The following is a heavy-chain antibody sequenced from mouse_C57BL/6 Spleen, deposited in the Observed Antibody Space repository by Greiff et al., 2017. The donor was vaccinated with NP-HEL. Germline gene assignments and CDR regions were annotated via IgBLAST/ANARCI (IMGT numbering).Heavy chain of an antibody. J-gene: IGHJ3*01. Sequence: QVQLKQSGAELVKPGASVKVSCKASGYTFTSYWMHWVKQRPGQGLEWIGRIHPSDSDTNYNQKFKGKATLTVDKSSSTAYMQLSSLTSEDSAVYYCAILGTTVVATVDYWGQGTLVTVSA. CDR3: AILGTTVVATVDY. CDR1: GYTFTSYW. CDR2: IHPSDSDT. V-gene: IGHV1-74*01. D-gene: IGHD1-1*01.